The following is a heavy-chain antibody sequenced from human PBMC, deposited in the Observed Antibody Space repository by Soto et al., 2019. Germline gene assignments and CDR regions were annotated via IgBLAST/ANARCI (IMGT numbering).Heavy chain of an antibody. J-gene: IGHJ3*02. V-gene: IGHV1-58*01. CDR1: GFTFTSSA. D-gene: IGHD3-3*01. Sequence: ASVKVSCKASGFTFTSSAVQWVRQARGQRLEWIGWIVVGSGNTNYAQKFQERVTITRDMSTSTAYMELSSLRSEDTAVYYCAADTGTVWHRFLEWLYGAFDIWGQGTMVTVSS. CDR2: IVVGSGNT. CDR3: AADTGTVWHRFLEWLYGAFDI.